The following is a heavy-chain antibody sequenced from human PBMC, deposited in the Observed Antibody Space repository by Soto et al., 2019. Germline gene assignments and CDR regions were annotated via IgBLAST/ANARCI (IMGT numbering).Heavy chain of an antibody. CDR2: INHSGST. V-gene: IGHV4-34*01. J-gene: IGHJ4*02. Sequence: PSETLSLTCAVYGGSFSGYYWSWIRQPPGKGLEWIGEINHSGSTNYNPSLKSRVTISVDTSKNQFPLKLSSVTAADTAVYYCARRVTIRGYFDYWGQGTLVTVSS. CDR1: GGSFSGYY. D-gene: IGHD4-4*01. CDR3: ARRVTIRGYFDY.